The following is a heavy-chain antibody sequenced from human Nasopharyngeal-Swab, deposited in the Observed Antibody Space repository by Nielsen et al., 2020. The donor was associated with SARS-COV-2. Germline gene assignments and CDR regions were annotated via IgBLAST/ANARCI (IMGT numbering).Heavy chain of an antibody. Sequence: WVRQAPGQRREWMGWINPGNGNTKYSQEFQGRVTITRDTPASTAYMELSSLRSEDTAIYYCARDLGGYYYYMDVWGKGTTVTVSS. CDR2: INPGNGNT. V-gene: IGHV1-3*01. CDR3: ARDLGGYYYYMDV. J-gene: IGHJ6*03. D-gene: IGHD3-16*01.